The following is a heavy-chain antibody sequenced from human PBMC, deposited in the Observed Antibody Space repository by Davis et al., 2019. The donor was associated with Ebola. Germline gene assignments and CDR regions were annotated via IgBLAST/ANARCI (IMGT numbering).Heavy chain of an antibody. CDR2: ISSNSRAT. Sequence: GGSLRLSCAASGFTFSKYSMNWFRQAPGKGLEWVSSISSNSRATYYADSVKGRFTISRDNAKNSLYLQMNSLRAEDTAVYYCATYGDYVGEFDYWGQGTLVTVSS. J-gene: IGHJ4*02. CDR3: ATYGDYVGEFDY. D-gene: IGHD4-17*01. V-gene: IGHV3-21*04. CDR1: GFTFSKYS.